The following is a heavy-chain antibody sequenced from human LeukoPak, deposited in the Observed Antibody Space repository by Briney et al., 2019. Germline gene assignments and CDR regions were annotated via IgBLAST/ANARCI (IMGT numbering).Heavy chain of an antibody. CDR1: GGSFSGYY. CDR2: INHSGRT. Sequence: SETLSLTCAVYGGSFSGYYWSWIRQPPGKGLEWIGEINHSGRTNYNPSLKSRVTISVDTSKNQFSLKLSSVTAADTAVYYCALGYCSSTSCPTLTDAFDIWGQGTMVTVSS. V-gene: IGHV4-34*01. CDR3: ALGYCSSTSCPTLTDAFDI. D-gene: IGHD2-2*01. J-gene: IGHJ3*02.